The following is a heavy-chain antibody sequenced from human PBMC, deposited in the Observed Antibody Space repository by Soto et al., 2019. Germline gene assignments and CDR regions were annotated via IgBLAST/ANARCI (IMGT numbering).Heavy chain of an antibody. D-gene: IGHD1-26*01. J-gene: IGHJ6*02. CDR2: TDPSDSYT. Sequence: ESLKISCKGSGYSFTSYWISWVRQMPGKGMKWMGRTDPSDSYTNYSPSFQGHVTISADKSISTAYLQWSSLKASDTAMYYCARHGVGASLDLTQRQQNSYYYYGMGVWGQGTTVTV. CDR1: GYSFTSYW. V-gene: IGHV5-10-1*01. CDR3: ARHGVGASLDLTQRQQNSYYYYGMGV.